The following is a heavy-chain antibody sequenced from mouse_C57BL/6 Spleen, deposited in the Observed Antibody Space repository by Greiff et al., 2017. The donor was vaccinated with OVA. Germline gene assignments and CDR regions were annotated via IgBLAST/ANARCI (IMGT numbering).Heavy chain of an antibody. CDR1: GFTFSSYG. CDR2: ISSGGSYT. CDR3: ARHPLITTVVERWYFDV. J-gene: IGHJ1*03. D-gene: IGHD1-1*01. Sequence: EVQRVESGGDLVKPGGSLKLSCAASGFTFSSYGMSWVRQTPDKRLEWVATISSGGSYTYYPDSVKGRFTISRDNAKNTLYLQMSSLKSEDTAMYYCARHPLITTVVERWYFDVWGTGTTVTVSS. V-gene: IGHV5-6*01.